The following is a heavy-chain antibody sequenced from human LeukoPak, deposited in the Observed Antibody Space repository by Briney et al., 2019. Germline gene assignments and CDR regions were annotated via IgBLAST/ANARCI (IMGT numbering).Heavy chain of an antibody. CDR3: ARGDYSNWFDP. Sequence: GGSLRLSCAVSGFTVSSNYMSWVRHAPGKGLEWVSVIYSGGSTYYADSVKGRFTISRDNSKNTLYLQMNSLRAEDTAVYYCARGDYSNWFDPWGQGTLVTVSS. D-gene: IGHD4-17*01. CDR2: IYSGGST. V-gene: IGHV3-53*01. CDR1: GFTVSSNY. J-gene: IGHJ5*02.